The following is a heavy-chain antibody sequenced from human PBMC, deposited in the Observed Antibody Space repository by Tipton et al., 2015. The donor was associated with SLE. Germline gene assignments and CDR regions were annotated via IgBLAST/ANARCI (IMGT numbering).Heavy chain of an antibody. CDR2: INHSGST. J-gene: IGHJ4*02. CDR1: GGSFSGGD. D-gene: IGHD6-19*01. V-gene: IGHV4-34*01. CDR3: AREGIAVAGTPQAEFGY. Sequence: TLSLTCAVYGGSFSGGDCGWIRQPPGKGLEWIGEINHSGSTNYNPSLKSRVTISVDTSKNQFSLKLSSVTAADTAVSYCAREGIAVAGTPQAEFGYWGQGTLVTVSS.